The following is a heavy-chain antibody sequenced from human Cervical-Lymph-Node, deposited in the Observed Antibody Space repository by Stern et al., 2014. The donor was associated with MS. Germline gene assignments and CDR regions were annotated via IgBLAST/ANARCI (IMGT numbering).Heavy chain of an antibody. J-gene: IGHJ4*02. CDR3: ARLTYGYCGGGRCSWDY. CDR1: GYSFSNYW. Sequence: MQLVQSGAEVKKPGESLKISCQGSGYSFSNYWIGWVRQMPGKGLEWMGIIHRGESDIRYSPSFQGQVTISADKSINTAYLQWSSLKASDTAMFYCARLTYGYCGGGRCSWDYWGQGTLVTVSS. V-gene: IGHV5-51*01. CDR2: IHRGESDI. D-gene: IGHD2-15*01.